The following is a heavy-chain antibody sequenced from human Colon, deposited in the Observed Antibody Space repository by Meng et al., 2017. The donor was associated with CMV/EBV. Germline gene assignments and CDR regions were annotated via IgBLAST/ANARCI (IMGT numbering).Heavy chain of an antibody. CDR2: VYYSGGT. D-gene: IGHD2-21*02. CDR1: GASMRGFH. J-gene: IGHJ4*02. Sequence: SETLSPTCTVSGASMRGFHWTWIRQTPGKGLECLGYVYYSGGTTYHPSLKSRVTISVDTSQNQFSLNLSSVTAADTAMYYCARRAYCGNDCYFFDFWGQGTLVTVSS. CDR3: ARRAYCGNDCYFFDF. V-gene: IGHV4-59*01.